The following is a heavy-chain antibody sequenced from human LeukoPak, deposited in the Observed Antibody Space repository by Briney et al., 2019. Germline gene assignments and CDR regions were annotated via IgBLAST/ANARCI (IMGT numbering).Heavy chain of an antibody. CDR1: GFTFSGSA. J-gene: IGHJ6*03. CDR3: TRQVYDTLNYYYYYMDV. CDR2: IRSKANSYAT. D-gene: IGHD5/OR15-5a*01. Sequence: GGSLKLSCAASGFTFSGSAMHWVRQASGKGLEWVGRIRSKANSYATAYAASVKGRFTISRDDSKNTAYLQMNSLKTEDTAVYYCTRQVYDTLNYYYYYMDVWGKGTTVIVSS. V-gene: IGHV3-73*01.